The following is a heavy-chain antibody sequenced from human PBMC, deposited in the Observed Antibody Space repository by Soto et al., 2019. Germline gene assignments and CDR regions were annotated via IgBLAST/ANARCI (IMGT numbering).Heavy chain of an antibody. J-gene: IGHJ5*02. D-gene: IGHD3-10*02. CDR1: GFNFSSYG. Sequence: QVQLVESGGGVVQPGRSLRLSCAASGFNFSSYGMHWVRQAPGKGLEWVAVISYHGINKYYADSVKGRFTISRDNSNNMLFLQISSLRPEDTAVYYFAKYADYVGHADWFDPRGQGTLVTVSS. CDR3: AKYADYVGHADWFDP. V-gene: IGHV3-30*18. CDR2: ISYHGINK.